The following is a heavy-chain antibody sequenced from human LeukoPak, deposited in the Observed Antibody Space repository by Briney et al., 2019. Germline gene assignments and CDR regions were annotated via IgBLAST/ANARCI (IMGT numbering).Heavy chain of an antibody. D-gene: IGHD3-22*01. V-gene: IGHV4-34*01. CDR1: GGSFSGYY. Sequence: SETLSLTCAVYGGSFSGYYWSWIRQPPGKRLEWIGEINHSGSTNYNPSLKSRVTLSVDTSKNQFSLKLSSVTAADTAVYYCARVAPSGYNFDYWGQGTLVTVSS. J-gene: IGHJ4*02. CDR2: INHSGST. CDR3: ARVAPSGYNFDY.